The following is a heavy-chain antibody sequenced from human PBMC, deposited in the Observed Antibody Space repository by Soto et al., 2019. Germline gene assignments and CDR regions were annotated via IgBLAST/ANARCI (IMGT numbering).Heavy chain of an antibody. CDR2: INTYNGNT. D-gene: IGHD3-16*01. V-gene: IGHV1-18*01. J-gene: IGHJ6*02. CDR3: AMVDVYVTPSPQDV. Sequence: QVQLVQSGAEVKNPGASVKVSCKASGYTFTRYGIGWARQAPGQGLEWMGWINTYNGNTNYAQNVQGRVTLTTDTHTSTAYMELRRLRSNDTAIYYCAMVDVYVTPSPQDVWGQGTTVIVSS. CDR1: GYTFTRYG.